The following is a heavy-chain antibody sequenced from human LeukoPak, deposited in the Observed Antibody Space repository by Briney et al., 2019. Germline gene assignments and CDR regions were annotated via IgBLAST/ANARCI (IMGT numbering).Heavy chain of an antibody. CDR2: IYPRDSDI. D-gene: IGHD3-16*02. CDR3: ARMIGLGEVSPYFDY. V-gene: IGHV5-51*01. Sequence: GESLKISCKGSGYSFTTYWIAWVRQMPVKGLEWMGSIYPRDSDIRYSPTFQGQVTISADKSISTAYLQWNSLKASDPAMYYCARMIGLGEVSPYFDYWGQGSLVTVSS. CDR1: GYSFTTYW. J-gene: IGHJ4*02.